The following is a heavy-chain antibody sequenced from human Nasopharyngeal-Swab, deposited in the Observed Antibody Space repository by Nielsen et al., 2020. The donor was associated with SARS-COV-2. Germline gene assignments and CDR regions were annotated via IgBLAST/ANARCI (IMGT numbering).Heavy chain of an antibody. CDR3: AKGTGMTYRAIDY. Sequence: GESLKISCAASGFTFSSYAMHWVRQAPGKGLEWVAVISYDGNNKYYADSVKGRFTISRDNSKNTLYLQMSSLRAEDTAVYYCAKGTGMTYRAIDYWGQGTLVTVSS. V-gene: IGHV3-30-3*01. D-gene: IGHD1-14*01. J-gene: IGHJ4*02. CDR2: ISYDGNNK. CDR1: GFTFSSYA.